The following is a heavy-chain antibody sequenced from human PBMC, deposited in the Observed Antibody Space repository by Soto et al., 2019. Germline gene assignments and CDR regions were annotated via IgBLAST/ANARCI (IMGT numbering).Heavy chain of an antibody. CDR2: IFYSGST. J-gene: IGHJ4*02. CDR3: AKGVLH. V-gene: IGHV4-31*03. CDR1: GGSISSGGYS. Sequence: QVRLQESGPGLVKPSQTLALTCTVSGGSISSGGYSWSWIRQHPGKGLEWIGYIFYSGSTSYNPSLKSRVTISVDTSKNQFSLKVSSVTAADTAVYYCAKGVLHWGQGTLVTVSS.